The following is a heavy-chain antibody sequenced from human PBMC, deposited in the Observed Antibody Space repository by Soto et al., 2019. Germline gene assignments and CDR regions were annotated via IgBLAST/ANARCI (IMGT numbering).Heavy chain of an antibody. V-gene: IGHV3-23*01. CDR3: AKPSKRYCGGDCSWDY. J-gene: IGHJ4*02. D-gene: IGHD2-21*02. CDR1: GFTFSSYA. CDR2: ISESGAST. Sequence: LRLSCAASGFTFSSYAMSWVRQGPGKGLEWVSAISESGASTYYADSVKGRFTISRDNSKNTLYLQMNSLRVEDTAVYYCAKPSKRYCGGDCSWDYWGQGTLVTVSS.